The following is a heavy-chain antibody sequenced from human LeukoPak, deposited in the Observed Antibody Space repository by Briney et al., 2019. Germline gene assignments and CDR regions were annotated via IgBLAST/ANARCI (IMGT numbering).Heavy chain of an antibody. CDR2: IYTSGST. Sequence: KPSETLSLTCTVSGGSISSGSYYWSWIRQPAGEGLEWIGRIYTSGSTNYNPSLKSRVTISVDTSKNQFSLKLSSVTAADTAVYYCARDRFSPPHMVRGVRNWFDPWGQGTLVTVSS. CDR1: GGSISSGSYY. J-gene: IGHJ5*02. CDR3: ARDRFSPPHMVRGVRNWFDP. V-gene: IGHV4-61*02. D-gene: IGHD3-10*01.